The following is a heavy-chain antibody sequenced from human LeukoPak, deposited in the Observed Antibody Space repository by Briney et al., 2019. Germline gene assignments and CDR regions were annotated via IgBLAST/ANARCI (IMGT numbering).Heavy chain of an antibody. CDR1: GGSFSGYY. Sequence: SETLSLTCAVYGGSFSGYYWSWIRQPPGKGLEWIGEINHSGSTNYNPSLKSRVTISVDTSKNQFSLKLSSVTAADTAVHYCAREHRPDIAAASLYYFDYWGQGTLVTVSS. J-gene: IGHJ4*02. CDR2: INHSGST. CDR3: AREHRPDIAAASLYYFDY. D-gene: IGHD6-13*01. V-gene: IGHV4-34*01.